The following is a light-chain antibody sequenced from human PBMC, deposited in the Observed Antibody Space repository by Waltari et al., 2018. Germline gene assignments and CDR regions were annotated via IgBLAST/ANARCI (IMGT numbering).Light chain of an antibody. CDR2: EAR. CDR3: CLYVGGGIRV. J-gene: IGLJ3*02. CDR1: STYVGNYNL. Sequence: QSAQTQPAAVSGSPGQSITISCTGTSTYVGNYNLVSWYQQHPGKAPKVIIYEARKRPSGVSSRFSGSTSGNTASLTISGLQAEDEADYYCCLYVGGGIRVFGGGTKLTVI. V-gene: IGLV2-23*01.